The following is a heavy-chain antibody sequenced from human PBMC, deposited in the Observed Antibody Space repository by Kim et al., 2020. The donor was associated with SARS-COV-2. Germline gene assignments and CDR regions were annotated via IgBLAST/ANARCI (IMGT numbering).Heavy chain of an antibody. Sequence: GGSLRLSCAASGFTFSSYDMHWVRQATGKGLEWVSAIGTTGDPYYQGYVKGRCTISRENAKNYLYLQMNSMIAGDTAVYYCAGGKYSYGLYYYYGLDVWGQGTLVTVSS. J-gene: IGHJ6*02. CDR3: AGGKYSYGLYYYYGLDV. CDR1: GFTFSSYD. V-gene: IGHV3-13*05. D-gene: IGHD5-18*01. CDR2: IGTTGDP.